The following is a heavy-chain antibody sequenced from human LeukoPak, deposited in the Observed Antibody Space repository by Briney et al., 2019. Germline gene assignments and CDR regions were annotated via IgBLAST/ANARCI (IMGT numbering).Heavy chain of an antibody. D-gene: IGHD3-10*01. J-gene: IGHJ4*02. V-gene: IGHV3-74*01. CDR3: NVRCGPNSDY. Sequence: GGSLRLSCAASGFTVSTFWMHWVRQAPGKGLVWVSLIYNDGRTNNSANSVKGRITICKGNAKNLLFPPMNRRGTEAPAVYYCNVRCGPNSDYWGQGTLVTVSS. CDR1: GFTVSTFW. CDR2: IYNDGRTN.